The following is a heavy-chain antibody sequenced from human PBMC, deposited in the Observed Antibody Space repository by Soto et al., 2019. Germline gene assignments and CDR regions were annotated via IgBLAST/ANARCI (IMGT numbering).Heavy chain of an antibody. J-gene: IGHJ4*02. CDR3: ARGGCFGATCYIGDY. CDR1: GYTFTTRG. CDR2: TSPNNDKT. Sequence: QVQLVQSGAEVKMPGASVTVSCKASGYTFTTRGIAWVRQAPGQAPEWVGWTSPNNDKTRFARKLQGRVTMTTDTSPSSVYMELRRLATDDKAVYYWARGGCFGATCYIGDYWGQGTLLSVSS. V-gene: IGHV1-18*04. D-gene: IGHD3-16*01.